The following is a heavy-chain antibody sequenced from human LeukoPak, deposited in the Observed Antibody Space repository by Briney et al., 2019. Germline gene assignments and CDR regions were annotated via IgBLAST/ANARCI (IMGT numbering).Heavy chain of an antibody. CDR1: GFTFSSYS. V-gene: IGHV3-23*01. CDR3: ARQIGPDY. CDR2: ISGSGGST. D-gene: IGHD3-22*01. Sequence: PGGSLRLSCAASGFTFSSYSMNWVRQAPGKGLEWVSAISGSGGSTYCADSVKGRFTISRDNSKNTLYLQMNSLRAEDTAVYYCARQIGPDYWGQGTLVTVSS. J-gene: IGHJ4*02.